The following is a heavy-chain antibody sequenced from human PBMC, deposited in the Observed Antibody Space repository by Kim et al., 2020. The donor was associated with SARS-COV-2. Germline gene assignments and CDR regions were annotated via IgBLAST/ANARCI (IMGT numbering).Heavy chain of an antibody. CDR3: AKGGDLDDILTGYYNPLYFDY. CDR1: GFTFSSYA. CDR2: ISGSGGST. D-gene: IGHD3-9*01. V-gene: IGHV3-23*01. Sequence: GGSLRLSCAASGFTFSSYAMSWVRQAPGKGLEWVSAISGSGGSTYYADSVKGRFTFSRDNSKNTLYLQMNSLRAEDTAVYYGAKGGDLDDILTGYYNPLYFDYWGQGTLVTVSS. J-gene: IGHJ4*02.